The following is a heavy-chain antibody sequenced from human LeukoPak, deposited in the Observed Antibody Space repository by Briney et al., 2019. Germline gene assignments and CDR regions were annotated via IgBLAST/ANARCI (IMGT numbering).Heavy chain of an antibody. CDR1: GGTFSSYA. CDR3: ARDPPYYYDSSGYFLEDY. J-gene: IGHJ4*02. D-gene: IGHD3-22*01. CDR2: IIPIFGTA. Sequence: SVKVSCKASGGTFSSYAISWVRQAPGQGLEWMGGIIPIFGTANYAQKFQGRATITADESTSTAYMELSSLRSEDTAVYYCARDPPYYYDSSGYFLEDYWGQGTLVTVSS. V-gene: IGHV1-69*13.